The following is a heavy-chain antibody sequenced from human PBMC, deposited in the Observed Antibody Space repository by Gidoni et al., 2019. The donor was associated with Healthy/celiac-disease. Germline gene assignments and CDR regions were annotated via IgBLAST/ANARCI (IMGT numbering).Heavy chain of an antibody. J-gene: IGHJ4*02. CDR3: ARHASAGIQLWPLDY. Sequence: QVQLQESGPGLVKPSATLSLTCTVSGGSISSYYWSWIRQSPGKGLEWIGYTYYRGSTNYNPSLKSRVTISVDTSKTQFSLKLRSVTAADTAVYYCARHASAGIQLWPLDYWGQGTLVTVSS. D-gene: IGHD5-18*01. CDR2: TYYRGST. V-gene: IGHV4-59*08. CDR1: GGSISSYY.